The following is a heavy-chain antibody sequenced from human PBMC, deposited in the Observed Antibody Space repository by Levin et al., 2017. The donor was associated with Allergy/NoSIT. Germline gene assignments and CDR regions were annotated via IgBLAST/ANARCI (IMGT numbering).Heavy chain of an antibody. CDR1: FSLFLSSS. CDR3: ARGGRIRQQLIQGAFLM. D-gene: IGHD5-18*01. Sequence: ASVPVSFPSSFSLFLSSSFPFFLPSPFPGLAWLGWINPKSGDTNSAEKFKGRVTLTRDTSLSTAYMELSRLTSDDSAVYFCARGGRIRQQLIQGAFLMWGHGTMVTVSS. V-gene: IGHV1-2*02. CDR2: INPKSGDT. J-gene: IGHJ3*02.